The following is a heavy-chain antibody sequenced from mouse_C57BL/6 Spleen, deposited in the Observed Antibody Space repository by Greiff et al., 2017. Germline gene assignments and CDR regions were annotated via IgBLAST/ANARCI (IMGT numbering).Heavy chain of an antibody. CDR3: TRLIYYDYVEGY. CDR1: GYTFTSYW. CDR2: IYPGNSDT. J-gene: IGHJ3*01. V-gene: IGHV1-5*01. D-gene: IGHD2-4*01. Sequence: EVQLQQSGTVLARPGASVKMSCKTSGYTFTSYWMHWVKQRPGQGLEWIGAIYPGNSDTSYNQKFKGKAKLTAVTSASTAYMELSSLTNEDSAVYYCTRLIYYDYVEGYWGQGTLVTVSA.